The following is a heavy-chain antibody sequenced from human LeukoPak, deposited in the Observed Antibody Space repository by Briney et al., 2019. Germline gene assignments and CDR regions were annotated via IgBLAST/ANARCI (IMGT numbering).Heavy chain of an antibody. J-gene: IGHJ3*02. CDR3: ARGDTMTLNAFDI. CDR2: IYHSGST. V-gene: IGHV4-38-2*02. D-gene: IGHD3-22*01. CDR1: GYSISSGYY. Sequence: ASETLSLTCTVSGYSISSGYYWGWIRQPPGKGLEWIGSIYHSGSTYYNPSLKSRVTISVDTSKNQFSLKLSSVTAADTAVYYCARGDTMTLNAFDIWGQGTMVTVSS.